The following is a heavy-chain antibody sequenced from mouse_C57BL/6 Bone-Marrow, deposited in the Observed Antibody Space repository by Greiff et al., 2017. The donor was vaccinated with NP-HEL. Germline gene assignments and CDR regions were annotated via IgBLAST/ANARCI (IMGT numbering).Heavy chain of an antibody. V-gene: IGHV5-6*01. CDR1: GFTFSSYG. CDR3: ARRRQLRLLAY. Sequence: EVKLMESGGDLVKPGGSLKLSCAASGFTFSSYGMSWVRQTPDKRLEWVATISSGGSYTYYPDSVKGRFTISRDNAKNTLYLQMSSLKSEDTAMYYCARRRQLRLLAYWGQGTLVTVSA. D-gene: IGHD3-2*02. J-gene: IGHJ3*01. CDR2: ISSGGSYT.